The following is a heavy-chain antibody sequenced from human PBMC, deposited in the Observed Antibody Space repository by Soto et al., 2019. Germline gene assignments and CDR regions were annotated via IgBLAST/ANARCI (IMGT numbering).Heavy chain of an antibody. CDR3: ARNGYSTHYYGMDV. V-gene: IGHV1-2*04. CDR2: INPNSGGT. CDR1: GYTFTGYY. D-gene: IGHD6-13*01. J-gene: IGHJ6*02. Sequence: ASVKVSCKASGYTFTGYYMHWVRQAPGQGLEWMGWINPNSGGTNYAQKFQGWVTMTRDTSISTAYMELSRLRSDDTAVYYCARNGYSTHYYGMDVWGQGTTVTVSS.